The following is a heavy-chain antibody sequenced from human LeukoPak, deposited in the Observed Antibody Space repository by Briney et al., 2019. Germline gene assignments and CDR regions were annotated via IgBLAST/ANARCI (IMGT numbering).Heavy chain of an antibody. CDR1: GGSISSSSYY. CDR2: IYYSGST. J-gene: IGHJ4*02. Sequence: SETLSLTCTVSGGSISSSSYYWGWIRQPPGKGLEWIGSIYYSGSTYYNPSLKSRVTISVDTSKNQFSLKRSSVTATDTAVYYCARLWALGQLGHQFDYWGQGTLVTVSS. CDR3: ARLWALGQLGHQFDY. V-gene: IGHV4-39*01. D-gene: IGHD6-6*01.